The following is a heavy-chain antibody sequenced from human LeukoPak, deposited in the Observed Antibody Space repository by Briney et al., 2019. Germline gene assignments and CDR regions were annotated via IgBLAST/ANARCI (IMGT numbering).Heavy chain of an antibody. CDR1: GGSISSGGYS. CDR3: ARGAAVRAVAGTNPYYFDY. V-gene: IGHV4-30-2*01. CDR2: IYHSGST. J-gene: IGHJ4*02. Sequence: SQTLSLTCAVSGGSISSGGYSWSWIRQPPGKGLEWIGYIYHSGSTYYNPSLKSRVTISVDRSKNQFSLKLSSVTAADTAVYYCARGAAVRAVAGTNPYYFDYWGQGTLVTVSS. D-gene: IGHD6-19*01.